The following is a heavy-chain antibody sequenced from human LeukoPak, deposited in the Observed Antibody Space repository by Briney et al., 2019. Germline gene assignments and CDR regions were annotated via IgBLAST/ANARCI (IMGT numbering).Heavy chain of an antibody. V-gene: IGHV4-61*02. Sequence: PSETLSLTCTVSGGSISSGSYYSSWIRQPAGKGLEWFGRIYTSGSTNYNPSLKSRVTISVDTSKNQFSLKLSSVTAAATAVYYCARAGGSYRSYAFDIWGQGTMVTVSS. D-gene: IGHD1-26*01. CDR1: GGSISSGSYY. CDR3: ARAGGSYRSYAFDI. J-gene: IGHJ3*02. CDR2: IYTSGST.